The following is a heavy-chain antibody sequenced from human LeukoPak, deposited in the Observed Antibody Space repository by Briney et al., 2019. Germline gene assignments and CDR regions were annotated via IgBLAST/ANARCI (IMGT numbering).Heavy chain of an antibody. D-gene: IGHD3-3*01. J-gene: IGHJ6*02. CDR2: ISGSGGST. Sequence: PGGSLRLSCAASGFTFSTYTMSWVRQAPGKGLEWVSAISGSGGSTYYADSVKGRFTISRDNSKNTLYLQMNSLRAEDTAVYYCARDLVVEYYGMDVWGQGTTVTVSS. CDR1: GFTFSTYT. V-gene: IGHV3-23*01. CDR3: ARDLVVEYYGMDV.